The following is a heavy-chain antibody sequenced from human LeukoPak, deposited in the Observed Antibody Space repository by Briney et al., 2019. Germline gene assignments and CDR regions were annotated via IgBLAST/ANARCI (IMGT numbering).Heavy chain of an antibody. CDR3: ARGYSGYYNDAFDI. Sequence: NPSETLSLTRTGSGGSISSGDYHWSWIRQPPGKGLEWIGYIYYSGSTYYNPSLKSRVTISVDTSKNQFSLKLSSVTAADTAVFYCARGYSGYYNDAFDIWGQGTMVTVSS. V-gene: IGHV4-30-4*01. D-gene: IGHD3-22*01. J-gene: IGHJ3*02. CDR2: IYYSGST. CDR1: GGSISSGDYH.